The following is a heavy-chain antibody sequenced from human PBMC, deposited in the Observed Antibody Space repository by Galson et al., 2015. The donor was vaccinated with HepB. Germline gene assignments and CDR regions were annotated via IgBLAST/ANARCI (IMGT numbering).Heavy chain of an antibody. J-gene: IGHJ4*02. V-gene: IGHV5-51*01. CDR1: GYSFSKYW. D-gene: IGHD5-24*01. CDR3: ARHVVYAMATIKYSFDY. Sequence: QSGAEVKKPGESLKISCQGSGYSFSKYWIGWVRQMPGKGLEWMGIIYPDDSDTRYSPSFQGQVTISADKSISTAYLQWSSLKASDTAIYYCARHVVYAMATIKYSFDYWGQGTQVTVSS. CDR2: IYPDDSDT.